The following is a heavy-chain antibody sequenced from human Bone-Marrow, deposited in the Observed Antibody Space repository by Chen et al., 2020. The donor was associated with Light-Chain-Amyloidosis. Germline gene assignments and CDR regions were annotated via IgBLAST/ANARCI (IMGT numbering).Heavy chain of an antibody. Sequence: QLHLQESGPGLVQPSETLSLRCSGSGGSMRSTDYTWGCNRQSPGKGLEWIGSTSISGTTNYSPSFKSRLSISVDTSKSQFILKLTSVTAADTAVYYCVRDRRGGQRRVTLVIHREGGFDPWGHGTLVTVSS. J-gene: IGHJ3*01. V-gene: IGHV4-39*07. CDR1: GGSMRSTDYT. D-gene: IGHD3-10*01. CDR2: TSISGTT. CDR3: VRDRRGGQRRVTLVIHREGGFDP.